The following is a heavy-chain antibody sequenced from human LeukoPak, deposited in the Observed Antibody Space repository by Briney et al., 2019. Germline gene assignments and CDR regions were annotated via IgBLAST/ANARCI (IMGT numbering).Heavy chain of an antibody. V-gene: IGHV4-34*01. D-gene: IGHD3-10*01. CDR2: INHSGST. CDR3: ASSKYGSGSYYYYMDV. CDR1: GGSFSGYY. J-gene: IGHJ6*03. Sequence: SETLSLTCAVYGGSFSGYYWSWIRQPPGKGLEWIGEINHSGSTNYNPSLKSRVTISVDTSKIQFSLKLSSVTAADTAVYYCASSKYGSGSYYYYMDVWGKGTTVTVSS.